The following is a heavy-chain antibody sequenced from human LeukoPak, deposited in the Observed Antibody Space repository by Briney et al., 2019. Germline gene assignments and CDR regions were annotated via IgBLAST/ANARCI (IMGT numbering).Heavy chain of an antibody. D-gene: IGHD6-19*01. J-gene: IGHJ4*02. CDR2: IWYDGSNK. CDR3: AREVRLGIAVAGKAYFDY. Sequence: GRSLRLSCAASGFTFSSYGMHWVRQAPGKGLEWVAVIWYDGSNKYYADSVKGRFTISRDNSKNTLYLQMNSLRAEDTAVYYCAREVRLGIAVAGKAYFDYWGQGTLVTASS. V-gene: IGHV3-33*08. CDR1: GFTFSSYG.